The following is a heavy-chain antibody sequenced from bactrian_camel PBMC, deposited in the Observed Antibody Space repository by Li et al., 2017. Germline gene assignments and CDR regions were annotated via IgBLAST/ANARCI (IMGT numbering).Heavy chain of an antibody. CDR1: GYTDDGHC. Sequence: VQLVESGGGSVQAGTSLTLTCVASGYTDDGHCVGWFRQAAGEGREFVARINGLRSPTIANSVKGRFTVSKDNARNTLYQQMNSLAPEDTAIYYCAYDPGASHCNSDPWTAQTLGIFWGQGTQVTVS. V-gene: IGHV3S55*01. CDR2: INGLRSP. J-gene: IGHJ4*01. CDR3: AYDPGASHCNSDPWTAQTLGIF. D-gene: IGHD3*01.